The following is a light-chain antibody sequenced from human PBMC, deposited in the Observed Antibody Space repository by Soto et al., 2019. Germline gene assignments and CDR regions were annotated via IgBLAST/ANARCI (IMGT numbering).Light chain of an antibody. J-gene: IGLJ1*01. CDR1: SSDIGGYNY. CDR3: SSYTSSSTLVF. CDR2: DVS. V-gene: IGLV2-14*03. Sequence: QSALTQPASVSGSPGQSITVSCTGTSSDIGGYNYVSWYQQYPGEAPKVIIYDVSDRPSGVSNRFSGSKSGNTASLTISGLQTEDEADYYCSSYTSSSTLVFFGTGTKVTVL.